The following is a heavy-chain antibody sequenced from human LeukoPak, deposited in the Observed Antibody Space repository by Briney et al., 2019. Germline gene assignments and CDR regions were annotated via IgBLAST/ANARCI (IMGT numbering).Heavy chain of an antibody. V-gene: IGHV1-2*02. D-gene: IGHD5-18*01. CDR3: AREVDSAMAFDY. CDR2: INPNSGGT. J-gene: IGHJ4*02. CDR1: GYTFTGYY. Sequence: ASVKVSCKASGYTFTGYYMHWVRQAPGQGLEWMGWINPNSGGTHYAQKFQGRVTMTRDTSISTAYMELNRLRSEDTAVYFCAREVDSAMAFDYWGQGTPVTVSS.